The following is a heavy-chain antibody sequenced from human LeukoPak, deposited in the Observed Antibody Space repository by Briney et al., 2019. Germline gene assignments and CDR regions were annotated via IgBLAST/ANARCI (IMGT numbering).Heavy chain of an antibody. J-gene: IGHJ6*02. CDR2: INHSGST. D-gene: IGHD3-10*01. CDR1: GGSFSGYY. CDR3: ARGPINYYGSGSYYKSDYYYYYGMDV. Sequence: PSETLSLTCAVYGGSFSGYYWSWIRQPPGKGLEWIGEINHSGSTNYNPSLKSRVTIPVDTSKNQFSLKLSSVTAADTAVYYCARGPINYYGSGSYYKSDYYYYYGMDVWGQGTTVTVSS. V-gene: IGHV4-34*01.